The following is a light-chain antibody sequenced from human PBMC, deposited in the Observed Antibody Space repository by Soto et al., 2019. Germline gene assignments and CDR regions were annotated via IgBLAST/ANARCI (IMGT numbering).Light chain of an antibody. CDR2: EVS. CDR1: SSDVGGYNY. V-gene: IGLV2-14*01. J-gene: IGLJ1*01. Sequence: QSALTQPASVSGSPGQSITISCTGTSSDVGGYNYVSWYQQHPGKAPKLMIYEVSNRPPGVSNRFSGSKSGNTASLTISGLQAEDEADYYCSSYKSSSTYVFGTGTKVTVL. CDR3: SSYKSSSTYV.